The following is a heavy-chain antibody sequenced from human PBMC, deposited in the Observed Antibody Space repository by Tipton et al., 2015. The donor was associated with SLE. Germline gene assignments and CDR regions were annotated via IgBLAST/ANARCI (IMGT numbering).Heavy chain of an antibody. Sequence: LRLSCAASGFTFNTYAMTWVRQPPGKGLEWIGEINHSGSTNSKPSLKSRVTISIDTSKNQFSLKLTSVTAAETAMYYCARDRRKRHGDGFLWFGNNDDAHYYYMDVWGRGTTVTVS. D-gene: IGHD3-10*01. CDR2: INHSGST. J-gene: IGHJ6*03. CDR3: ARDRRKRHGDGFLWFGNNDDAHYYYMDV. CDR1: GFTFNTYA. V-gene: IGHV4-34*01.